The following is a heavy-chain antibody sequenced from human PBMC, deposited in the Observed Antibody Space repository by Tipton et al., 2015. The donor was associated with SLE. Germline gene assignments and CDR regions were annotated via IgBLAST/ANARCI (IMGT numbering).Heavy chain of an antibody. CDR3: ASSALGGNDYDSSGYYYGIDF. Sequence: TLSLTCAVYGGSFSDYWWTWIRQPPGKGLEWIGEIDHSRSVNYNPSLKSRLTMSVDTSKNQFSLKVTSVTAADTAVYYCASSALGGNDYDSSGYYYGIDFWGQGSLVTVSS. CDR1: GGSFSDYW. CDR2: IDHSRSV. V-gene: IGHV4-34*01. J-gene: IGHJ4*02. D-gene: IGHD3-22*01.